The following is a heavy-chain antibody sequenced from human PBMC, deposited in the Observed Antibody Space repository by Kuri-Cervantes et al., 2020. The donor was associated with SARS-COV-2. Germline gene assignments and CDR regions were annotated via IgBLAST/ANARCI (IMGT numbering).Heavy chain of an antibody. J-gene: IGHJ6*03. CDR1: GGSISSYY. CDR3: ARRSFQPRYYYYYYMDV. V-gene: IGHV4-4*07. Sequence: GSLRLSCTVSGGSISSYYWSWIRQPAGKGLEWIGRIYTSGSTNYNPSLKSRVTISVDTSKNQFSLKLSSVTAADTAVYYCARRSFQPRYYYYYYMDVWGKGTTVTVSS. CDR2: IYTSGST.